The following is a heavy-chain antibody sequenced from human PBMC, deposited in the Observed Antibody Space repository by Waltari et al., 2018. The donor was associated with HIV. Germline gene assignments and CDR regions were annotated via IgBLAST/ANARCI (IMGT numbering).Heavy chain of an antibody. CDR3: ARGDNWNSNWFDP. V-gene: IGHV3-7*01. J-gene: IGHJ5*02. Sequence: EVQLVESGGGLVQPGGSLRLSCAASGFTFRSYWMSWVRQAPGKGLEWVANIKHDGSEKYYVGSVKGRFTISRDNAKSSLYLQMNSLRAEDTAVYYCARGDNWNSNWFDPWGQGTLVTVSS. CDR2: IKHDGSEK. CDR1: GFTFRSYW. D-gene: IGHD1-7*01.